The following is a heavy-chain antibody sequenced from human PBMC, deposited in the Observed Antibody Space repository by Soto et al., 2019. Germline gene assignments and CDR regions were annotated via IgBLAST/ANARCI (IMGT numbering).Heavy chain of an antibody. CDR3: ARDYLSSKLSLSYFDF. D-gene: IGHD2-2*01. V-gene: IGHV1-46*01. J-gene: IGHJ4*02. CDR1: GYSFISHY. Sequence: QVQLVQSGAEVTRPGASVKVSCKASGYSFISHYIHWVRQAPGQGLEWMGFINPSGGSATLAQKFQGRVTMTRDTSTTTVYMELSSLSSEDAAVYYCARDYLSSKLSLSYFDFWGQGTLVTVSS. CDR2: INPSGGSA.